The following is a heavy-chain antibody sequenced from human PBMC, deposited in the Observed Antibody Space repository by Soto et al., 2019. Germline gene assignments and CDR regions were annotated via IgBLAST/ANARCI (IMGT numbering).Heavy chain of an antibody. V-gene: IGHV3-23*01. Sequence: GGSLRLSCAASGFTFSSYAMSWVRQAPGKGLEWVSAISGSGGSTYYADSVKGRFTISRDNSKNTLYLQMNSLRAEDTAVYYCAKADDEGYCSGGSCYSIYYYYMDVWGKGTTVTVSS. D-gene: IGHD2-15*01. CDR2: ISGSGGST. J-gene: IGHJ6*03. CDR1: GFTFSSYA. CDR3: AKADDEGYCSGGSCYSIYYYYMDV.